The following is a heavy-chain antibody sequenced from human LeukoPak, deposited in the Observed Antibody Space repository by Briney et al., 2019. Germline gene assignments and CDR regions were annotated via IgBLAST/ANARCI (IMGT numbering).Heavy chain of an antibody. CDR1: GGTFSSYA. J-gene: IGHJ5*02. CDR2: IIPIFGTA. Sequence: WASVKVSCKASGGTFSSYAISWVRQAPGQGPEWMGGIIPIFGTANYAQKFQGRVTITTDESTSTAYMELSSLRSEDTAVYYCARDNGIAASNWFDPWGQGTLVTVSS. D-gene: IGHD6-13*01. CDR3: ARDNGIAASNWFDP. V-gene: IGHV1-69*05.